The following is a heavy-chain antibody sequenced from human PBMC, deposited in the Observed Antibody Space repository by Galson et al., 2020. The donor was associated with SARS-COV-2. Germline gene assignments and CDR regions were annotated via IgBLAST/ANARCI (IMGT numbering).Heavy chain of an antibody. D-gene: IGHD7-27*01. CDR3: VRENWGGDH. V-gene: IGHV1-2*02. CDR2: IYPSSGVT. Sequence: ASVKVSCKASGYTFNDLKIHWVRQAPGQGLEWLGWIYPSSGVTDYAQNFQGRVTISRDTSITTAYMELIRLTFDDTAVYYCVRENWGGDHWGQGTLVTVST. J-gene: IGHJ4*02. CDR1: GYTFNDLK.